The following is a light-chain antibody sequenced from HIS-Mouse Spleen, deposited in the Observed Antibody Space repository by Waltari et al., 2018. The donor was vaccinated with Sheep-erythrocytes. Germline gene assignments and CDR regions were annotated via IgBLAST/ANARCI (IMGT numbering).Light chain of an antibody. J-gene: IGKJ2*01. CDR3: QQRSNWYT. CDR2: DAS. V-gene: IGKV3-11*01. Sequence: EIVLTQSPATLSLSPGERATLSCRASQSVSSYLAWYQQKPGQAPRLLIYDASNRATGIPARFSGSGSGTDFTLTISRLEPEDFAVYYRQQRSNWYTFGQGTKLEIK. CDR1: QSVSSY.